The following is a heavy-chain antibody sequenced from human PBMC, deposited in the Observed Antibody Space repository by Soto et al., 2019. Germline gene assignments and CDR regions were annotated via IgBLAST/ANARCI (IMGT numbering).Heavy chain of an antibody. V-gene: IGHV6-1*01. D-gene: IGHD6-13*01. CDR3: ARVSYSSSWFLDYYYGMDV. CDR1: GDSVSSNSAA. CDR2: TYYRSKWYN. J-gene: IGHJ6*02. Sequence: PSQTLSLTCAISGDSVSSNSAAWNWIRQSPSRGLEWLGRTYYRSKWYNDYAVSVKSRITINPDTSKNQFSLQLNSVTPEDTAVYYCARVSYSSSWFLDYYYGMDVWGQGTTVTVSS.